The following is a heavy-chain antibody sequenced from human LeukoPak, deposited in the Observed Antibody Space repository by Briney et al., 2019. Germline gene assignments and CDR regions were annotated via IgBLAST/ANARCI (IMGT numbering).Heavy chain of an antibody. CDR2: IYYSGST. D-gene: IGHD2-15*01. CDR1: GGSISSYY. Sequence: SETLSLTCTVSGGSISSYYWSWIRQHPGKGLEWIGYIYYSGSTYYNPSLKSRVTISVDTSKNQFSLKLSSVTAADTAVYYCARRGSRKFNWFDPWGQGTLVTVSS. CDR3: ARRGSRKFNWFDP. V-gene: IGHV4-59*06. J-gene: IGHJ5*02.